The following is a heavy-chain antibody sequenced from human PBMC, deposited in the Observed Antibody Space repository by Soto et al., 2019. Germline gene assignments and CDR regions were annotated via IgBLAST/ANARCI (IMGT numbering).Heavy chain of an antibody. CDR3: ARDLRRKYRQSRRSYFP. J-gene: IGHJ5*02. Sequence: ERARRLSSGGSGGTLRTYGMHGVRLAPGKELEWVAVIWYDGSNKYYADSVKGRFTISRDNSKNTLYLQMNSLRAEDTAVYYCARDLRRKYRQSRRSYFPWGQRSLVTV. CDR1: GGTLRTYG. V-gene: IGHV3-33*01. D-gene: IGHD2-2*01. CDR2: IWYDGSNK.